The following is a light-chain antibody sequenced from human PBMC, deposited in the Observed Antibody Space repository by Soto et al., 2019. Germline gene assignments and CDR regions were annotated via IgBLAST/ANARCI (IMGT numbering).Light chain of an antibody. J-gene: IGKJ1*01. Sequence: EIVMTQSPATLSVSLGERATLSCRASQGISSWLAWYQQKPGKAPKLLIYAASSLQSGVPARFSGSGSGTDFTLTISNLEPEDFAVYYCQQHSHWPPWTFGQGTKVDIK. CDR2: AAS. V-gene: IGKV3-11*01. CDR1: QGISSW. CDR3: QQHSHWPPWT.